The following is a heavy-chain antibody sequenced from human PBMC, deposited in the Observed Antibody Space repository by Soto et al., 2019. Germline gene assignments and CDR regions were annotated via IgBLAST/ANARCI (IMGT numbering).Heavy chain of an antibody. D-gene: IGHD2-15*01. Sequence: GGSLRLSCAASVFTFSSYAMSWVRQAPGKGLEWVSAISGSGGSTYYADSVKGRFTISRDNSKSKLYLQMNSLRVEDTAVDFCSKAVVVVAATPRYWYFDLWGRGTLVTVSS. CDR2: ISGSGGST. CDR1: VFTFSSYA. CDR3: SKAVVVVAATPRYWYFDL. J-gene: IGHJ2*01. V-gene: IGHV3-23*01.